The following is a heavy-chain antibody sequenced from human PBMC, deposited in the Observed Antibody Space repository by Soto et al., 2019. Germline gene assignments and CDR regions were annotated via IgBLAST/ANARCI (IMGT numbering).Heavy chain of an antibody. J-gene: IGHJ5*02. CDR3: AARIAAAGNGDWFDP. CDR1: GGSFSGYY. Sequence: KTSETLSLTCAVYGGSFSGYYWSWIRQPPGKGLEWIGEINHSGSTNYNPSLKSRVTISVDTSKNQFSLKLSSVTAAVTAVYYCAARIAAAGNGDWFDPWGQGTLVTVSS. CDR2: INHSGST. D-gene: IGHD6-13*01. V-gene: IGHV4-34*01.